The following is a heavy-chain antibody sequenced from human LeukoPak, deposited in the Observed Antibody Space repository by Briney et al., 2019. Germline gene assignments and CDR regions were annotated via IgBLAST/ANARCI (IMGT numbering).Heavy chain of an antibody. CDR1: GFTLSTFW. V-gene: IGHV3-7*01. Sequence: GGSLRLSCAASGFTLSTFWMSWVRQAPGKGLEWVANIKYDGGQKYYVDSVRGRFTISRDNDKNSLYLEMNSLRVEDTAVYYCAKDPHEDFFDHWGQGTLVTVSS. CDR2: IKYDGGQK. CDR3: AKDPHEDFFDH. J-gene: IGHJ4*02.